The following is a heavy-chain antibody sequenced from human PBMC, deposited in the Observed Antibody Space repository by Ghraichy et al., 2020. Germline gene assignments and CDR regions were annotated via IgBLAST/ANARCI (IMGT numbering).Heavy chain of an antibody. CDR2: IYYSGST. Sequence: SETLSLTCTVSGGSISSGGYYWSWIRQHPGKGLEWIGYIYYSGSTYYNPSLKSRVTISVDTSKNQFSLKLSSVTAADTAVYYCARGVVVPAAIGYDWDFFDYWGQGTLVTVSS. D-gene: IGHD2-2*02. J-gene: IGHJ4*02. CDR1: GGSISSGGYY. CDR3: ARGVVVPAAIGYDWDFFDY. V-gene: IGHV4-31*03.